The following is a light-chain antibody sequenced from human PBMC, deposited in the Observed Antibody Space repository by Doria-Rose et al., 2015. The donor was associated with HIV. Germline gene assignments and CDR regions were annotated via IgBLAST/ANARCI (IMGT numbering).Light chain of an antibody. CDR1: QSFSSTY. J-gene: IGKJ1*01. V-gene: IGKV3-20*01. CDR2: DGS. Sequence: EIVLTQSPGTLSLSPGERATLSCRASQSFSSTYLAWYQQKPSQAPSLLIYDGSTRATGIPGRFSASGSGTDFTLTINRLEPEDFALYYCHQYGTSWTFGQGTKVEI. CDR3: HQYGTSWT.